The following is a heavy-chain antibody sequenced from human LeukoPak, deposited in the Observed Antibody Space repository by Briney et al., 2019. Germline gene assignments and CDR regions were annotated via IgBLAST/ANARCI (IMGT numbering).Heavy chain of an antibody. V-gene: IGHV1-18*01. CDR1: GYTFTTSG. CDR3: ARGLVVPAAMGEFDY. Sequence: ASVKVSCKASGYTFTTSGINWVRQAPGQGLEWMGCINVYNGSTNYAQKFQGRITMTRDTSTNTAYMELRSLKSDDTAVYYCARGLVVPAAMGEFDYWGQGTLIAVSS. CDR2: INVYNGST. D-gene: IGHD2-2*01. J-gene: IGHJ4*02.